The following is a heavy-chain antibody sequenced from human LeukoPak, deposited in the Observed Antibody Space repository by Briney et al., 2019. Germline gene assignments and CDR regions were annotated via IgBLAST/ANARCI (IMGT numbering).Heavy chain of an antibody. J-gene: IGHJ4*02. D-gene: IGHD3-22*01. V-gene: IGHV3-30-3*01. Sequence: PGGSLRLSCAASGFTFSSYAMHWVRQAPGKGLEWVAVTSYDGSNKYYADSVKGRFTISRDNSKNTLYLQMNSLRAEDTAVYYCARDRYYYDSSAPWYWGQGTLVTVSS. CDR1: GFTFSSYA. CDR3: ARDRYYYDSSAPWY. CDR2: TSYDGSNK.